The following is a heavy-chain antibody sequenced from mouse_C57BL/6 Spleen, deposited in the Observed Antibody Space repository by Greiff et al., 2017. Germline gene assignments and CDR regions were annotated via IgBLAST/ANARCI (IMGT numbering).Heavy chain of an antibody. Sequence: DVQLVESGGGLVKPGGSLKLSCAASGFTFSDYGMHWVRQAPEKGLEWVAYISSGSSTIYYADTVKGRFTISRDNAKNTLFLQMTSLRSEDTAMYYCASSFYYAMDYWGQGTSVTVSS. CDR3: ASSFYYAMDY. CDR2: ISSGSSTI. V-gene: IGHV5-17*01. CDR1: GFTFSDYG. D-gene: IGHD1-1*01. J-gene: IGHJ4*01.